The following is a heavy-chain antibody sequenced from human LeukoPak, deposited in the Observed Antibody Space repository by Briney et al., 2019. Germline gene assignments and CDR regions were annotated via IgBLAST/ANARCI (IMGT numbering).Heavy chain of an antibody. CDR3: ATPGGYYDSSGYYSDY. D-gene: IGHD3-22*01. V-gene: IGHV3-30*03. CDR1: GFTFSSYG. CDR2: ISYDGSNK. J-gene: IGHJ4*02. Sequence: GGSLRLSCAASGFTFSSYGMHWVRQAPGKGLEWVAVISYDGSNKYYADSVKGRFTISRDNSKNTLYLQMNSLRAEDTAVYYCATPGGYYDSSGYYSDYWGQGTLVTVSS.